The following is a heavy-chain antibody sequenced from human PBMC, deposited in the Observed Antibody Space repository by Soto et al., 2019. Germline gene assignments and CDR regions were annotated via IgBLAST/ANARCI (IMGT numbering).Heavy chain of an antibody. CDR2: IYHSGST. CDR3: ARSPTSSSWYRDAFDI. V-gene: IGHV4-30-2*01. Sequence: QLQLQESGSGLVKPSQTLSLTCAVSGGSISSGGYSWSWIRQPPGKGLDWIGYIYHSGSTYYNPSLKSRVSISVDRSKNQFSLKLSSVTAADTAVYYCARSPTSSSWYRDAFDIWGQGTMVTVSS. J-gene: IGHJ3*02. D-gene: IGHD6-13*01. CDR1: GGSISSGGYS.